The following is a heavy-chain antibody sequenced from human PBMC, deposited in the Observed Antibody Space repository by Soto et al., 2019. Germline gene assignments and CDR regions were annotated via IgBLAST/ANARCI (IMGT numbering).Heavy chain of an antibody. D-gene: IGHD4-17*01. V-gene: IGHV3-64D*06. J-gene: IGHJ5*01. CDR3: VKGMTTVTTRAWFDP. CDR2: ISSNGVSTYYA. CDR1: GFTFSSYA. Sequence: PGGSLRLSCSASGFTFSSYAMHWVRQAPGKGLEYVSAISSNGVSTYYAYYADSVKGRFTISRDNSKNTLYLQMSSLRAEDTAVYYCVKGMTTVTTRAWFDPWGQGTLVTVSS.